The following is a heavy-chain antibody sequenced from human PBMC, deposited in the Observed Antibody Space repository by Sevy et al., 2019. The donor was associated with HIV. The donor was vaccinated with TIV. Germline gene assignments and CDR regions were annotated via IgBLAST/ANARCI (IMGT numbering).Heavy chain of an antibody. J-gene: IGHJ4*02. CDR1: GFTFSSYA. CDR2: ISGSGGST. D-gene: IGHD6-13*01. V-gene: IGHV3-23*01. CDR3: AKDLSSSWYADYYFDY. Sequence: GGSLRLSCAASGFTFSSYAMSWVRQAPGKGLEWVSAISGSGGSTYYADSVKGRFTISRDNSKNTLYLQMNSLRAEDTAVYYCAKDLSSSWYADYYFDYWGRGTLVTVSS.